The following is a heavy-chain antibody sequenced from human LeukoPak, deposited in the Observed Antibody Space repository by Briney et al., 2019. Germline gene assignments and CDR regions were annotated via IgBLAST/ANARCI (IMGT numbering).Heavy chain of an antibody. CDR1: DYTFTSYG. D-gene: IGHD2-21*02. Sequence: ASVKVSCKASDYTFTSYGICWVRQVPGPGLGWMGWISAHTGDTNYAQNLQARVTITTDTSTSTAYMELRSLTSDDTAVYYCARDTMVTANWFDPWGQGTLVTVSS. CDR3: ARDTMVTANWFDP. CDR2: ISAHTGDT. V-gene: IGHV1-18*01. J-gene: IGHJ5*02.